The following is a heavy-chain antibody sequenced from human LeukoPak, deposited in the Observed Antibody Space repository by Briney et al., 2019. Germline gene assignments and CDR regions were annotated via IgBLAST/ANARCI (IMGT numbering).Heavy chain of an antibody. V-gene: IGHV3-74*01. CDR3: AREYGDYDGSH. CDR1: GFTFSSYW. CDR2: INSDGSSA. D-gene: IGHD4-17*01. Sequence: GGSLRLSCAASGFTFSSYWMHWVRQAPGKGLVWVSRINSDGSSASYADSVKGRFTISRDNAKNTLYLQMNSLRAEDTAVYYCAREYGDYDGSHWGQGTLVTVSS. J-gene: IGHJ4*02.